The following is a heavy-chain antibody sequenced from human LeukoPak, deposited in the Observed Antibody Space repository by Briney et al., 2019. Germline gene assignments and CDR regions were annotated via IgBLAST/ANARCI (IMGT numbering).Heavy chain of an antibody. Sequence: GESLKISCKGSGYRFSSYWIGWVRQVPGKGLEWMGIIYPGDSETRYSPSFQGQVTISADKSISTAYLQWSSLKASDTAMYYCVRALGYCSSGSCYYYDYWGQGTLVTVSS. CDR2: IYPGDSET. CDR3: VRALGYCSSGSCYYYDY. J-gene: IGHJ4*02. V-gene: IGHV5-51*01. D-gene: IGHD2-15*01. CDR1: GYRFSSYW.